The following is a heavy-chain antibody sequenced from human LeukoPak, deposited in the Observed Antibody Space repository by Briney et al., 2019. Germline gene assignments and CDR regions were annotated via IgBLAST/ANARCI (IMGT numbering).Heavy chain of an antibody. CDR1: GGSISSGGYY. Sequence: PSETLSLTCTVSGGSISSGGYYWSWIRQHPGKGLEWIGYIYYSGSTNYNPSLKSRVTISVDTSKNQFSLKLNSVTAADTAVYYCARVNWGSYGAFDIWGQGAMVTVSS. CDR3: ARVNWGSYGAFDI. J-gene: IGHJ3*02. D-gene: IGHD7-27*01. V-gene: IGHV4-61*08. CDR2: IYYSGST.